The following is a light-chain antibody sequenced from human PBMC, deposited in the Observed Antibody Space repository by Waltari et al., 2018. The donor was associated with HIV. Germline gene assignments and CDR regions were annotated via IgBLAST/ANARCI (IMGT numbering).Light chain of an antibody. J-gene: IGLJ2*01. CDR1: KLGDKY. V-gene: IGLV3-1*01. CDR2: QDS. Sequence: YELTQPPSVSVSPGQTASITCSGDKLGDKYACWYQQKPGQSPVLVIYQDSKRPSGIPERFSGSNSGNTATLTISGTQAMDEADYYCQAWDSSTAVVFGGGTKLTVL. CDR3: QAWDSSTAVV.